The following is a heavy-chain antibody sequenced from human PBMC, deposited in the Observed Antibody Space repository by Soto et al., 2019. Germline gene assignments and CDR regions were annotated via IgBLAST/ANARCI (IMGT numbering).Heavy chain of an antibody. J-gene: IGHJ6*02. D-gene: IGHD3-16*01. Sequence: SETLSLTCTVSGDSIGSGNKYWSRIRQAPGKGLEWIGYIFSSGTTYYNPSLKSRLTMSLDTSQNQFSLKLNSVTAADTAVYFCARVPSPFDFYYAMDVWGQGTTVTVSS. CDR1: GDSIGSGNKY. CDR3: ARVPSPFDFYYAMDV. CDR2: IFSSGTT. V-gene: IGHV4-30-4*02.